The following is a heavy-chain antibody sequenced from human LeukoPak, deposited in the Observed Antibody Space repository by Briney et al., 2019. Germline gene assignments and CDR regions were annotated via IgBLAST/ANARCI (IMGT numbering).Heavy chain of an antibody. V-gene: IGHV1-2*02. CDR2: INPNSGGT. D-gene: IGHD6-6*01. CDR1: GYTFTGYY. CDR3: ARVRRYSSSSDAFDI. J-gene: IGHJ3*02. Sequence: ASVKVSCKASGYTFTGYYMHWVRQAPGQGLEWRGWINPNSGGTNYAQKFQGRVTMTRDTSISTAYMELSRLRSDDTAVYYCARVRRYSSSSDAFDIWGQGTMVTVSS.